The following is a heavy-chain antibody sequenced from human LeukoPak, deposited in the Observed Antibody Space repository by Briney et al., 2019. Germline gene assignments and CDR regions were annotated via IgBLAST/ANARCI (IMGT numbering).Heavy chain of an antibody. J-gene: IGHJ4*02. CDR2: IYHSGST. V-gene: IGHV4-30-2*01. CDR1: GGSISSGGYS. Sequence: SQTLSLTCAVSGGSISSGGYSWSWIRQPPGKGLEWIGYIYHSGSTYYNPSLKSRVTISVDRSKNQFSLKLSSVTAADTAVYYCARAGRSYAVDYWGQGTLVTVSS. CDR3: ARAGRSYAVDY. D-gene: IGHD2-2*01.